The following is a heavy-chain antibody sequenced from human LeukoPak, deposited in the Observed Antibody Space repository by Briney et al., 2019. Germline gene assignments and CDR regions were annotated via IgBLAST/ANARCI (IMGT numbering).Heavy chain of an antibody. Sequence: GGSLRLSCAASGFTVSSNYMSWVRQAPGKGLEWVSVIYSGGSTYYADSVKGRFTISSDNSKNTLYLQMNSLRAEDTAVYYCARDVSPGYCSGGSCYGSWFDPWGQGTLVTVSS. CDR1: GFTVSSNY. V-gene: IGHV3-53*01. CDR3: ARDVSPGYCSGGSCYGSWFDP. J-gene: IGHJ5*02. CDR2: IYSGGST. D-gene: IGHD2-15*01.